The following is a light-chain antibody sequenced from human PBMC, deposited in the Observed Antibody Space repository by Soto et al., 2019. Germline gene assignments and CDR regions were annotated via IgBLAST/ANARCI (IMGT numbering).Light chain of an antibody. CDR1: QGISSA. J-gene: IGKJ4*01. Sequence: EIVMTQSPATLSVSPGERATLSCRASQGISSALAWYQQKPGQAPRLLVYGASTRATGLPARFSGSGSGTEFTLTISSLQSEDFAVYYCQQYNNWPLTFGGGTK. V-gene: IGKV3-15*01. CDR2: GAS. CDR3: QQYNNWPLT.